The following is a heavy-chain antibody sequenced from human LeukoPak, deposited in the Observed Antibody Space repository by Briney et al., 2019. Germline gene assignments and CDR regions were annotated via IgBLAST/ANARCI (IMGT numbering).Heavy chain of an antibody. CDR3: ASVKGWELLRPFDY. D-gene: IGHD1-26*01. CDR1: GYTLTELS. CDR2: FDPEDGET. J-gene: IGHJ4*02. V-gene: IGHV1-24*01. Sequence: ASVKVSCKVSGYTLTELSMHWVRQAPGKGLEWMGGFDPEDGETIYAQKFQGRVTMTEDTSTDTAYMELSSPRSEDTAVYYCASVKGWELLRPFDYWGQGTLVTVSS.